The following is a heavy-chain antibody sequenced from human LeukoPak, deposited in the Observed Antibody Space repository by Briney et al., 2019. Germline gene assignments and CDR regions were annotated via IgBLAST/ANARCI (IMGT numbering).Heavy chain of an antibody. J-gene: IGHJ4*02. CDR2: ISGSGGST. CDR3: ARTYGDYEGY. CDR1: GFTFSSYA. Sequence: GGSLRLSCAASGFTFSSYAMSWVRQAPGKGLEWVSAISGSGGSTYYADSAKGRFTISRDNSKNTLYLQMNSLRAEDTAVYYCARTYGDYEGYWGQGTLVTVSS. V-gene: IGHV3-23*01. D-gene: IGHD4-17*01.